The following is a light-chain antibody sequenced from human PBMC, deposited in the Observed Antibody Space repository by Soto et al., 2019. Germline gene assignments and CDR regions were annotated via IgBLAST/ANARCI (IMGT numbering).Light chain of an antibody. CDR3: QQYGSSPQT. J-gene: IGKJ1*01. CDR2: GAS. Sequence: DIVLTQSPGTLSLSPGPRDTPSRRASQSVGSNYLAWYQQKPGQAPRILIFGASGRATGIPDRFSGSGYGTDFNLTITRLETEDFAVYYCQQYGSSPQTFGQGTKVDIK. V-gene: IGKV3-20*01. CDR1: QSVGSNY.